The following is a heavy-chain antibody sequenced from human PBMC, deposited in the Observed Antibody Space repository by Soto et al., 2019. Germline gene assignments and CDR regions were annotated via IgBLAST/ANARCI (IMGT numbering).Heavy chain of an antibody. CDR1: GFTFSSYA. D-gene: IGHD4-17*01. Sequence: GGSLRLSCAASGFTFSSYAMHWVRQAPGKGLEWVAVISYDGSNKYYADSVKGRFTISRDNSKNTLYLQMNSLRAEDTAVYYCAKDPLHDADYEALNFDYWGQGTLVTVSS. CDR2: ISYDGSNK. CDR3: AKDPLHDADYEALNFDY. J-gene: IGHJ4*02. V-gene: IGHV3-30-3*01.